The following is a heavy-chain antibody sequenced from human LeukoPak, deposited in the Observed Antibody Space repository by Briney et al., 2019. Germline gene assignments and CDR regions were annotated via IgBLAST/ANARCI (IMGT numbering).Heavy chain of an antibody. CDR2: IYYSGST. Sequence: SETLSLTCTVSGGSISSDSYYWSWIRQPPGKGLEWIGYIYYSGSTNYNPSLKSRVTISVDTSKNQFSLKLSSVTAADTAVYYCARADTAMMGLYYYGMDVWGQGTTVTVSS. J-gene: IGHJ6*02. CDR3: ARADTAMMGLYYYGMDV. CDR1: GGSISSDSYY. V-gene: IGHV4-61*01. D-gene: IGHD5-18*01.